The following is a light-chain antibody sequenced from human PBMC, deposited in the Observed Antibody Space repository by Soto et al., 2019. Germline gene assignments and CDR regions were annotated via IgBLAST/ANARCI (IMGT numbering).Light chain of an antibody. J-gene: IGKJ1*01. CDR2: GAS. CDR1: QSVSSSY. CDR3: QQYGSSWGT. Sequence: EIVLTQSPGTLSLSPGERATPSCRASQSVSSSYLAWYQQKPGQAPRLLIYGASSRATGIPDRFSGSGSGTDFTLTISRLEPEDFAVYYCQQYGSSWGTFGQGTKVEIK. V-gene: IGKV3-20*01.